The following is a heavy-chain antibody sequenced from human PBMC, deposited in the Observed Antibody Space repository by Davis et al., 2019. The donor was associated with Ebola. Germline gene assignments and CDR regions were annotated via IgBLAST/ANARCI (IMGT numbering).Heavy chain of an antibody. Sequence: ASVKVSCKASGYKLTSYAMHWVRQAPGQRLEWMGWINAGNGNTKYSQKFQGRVTITRDTSASTAYMELSSLRSEDTSVYYCARDRGGDYSFDYWGQGTLVTVSS. CDR2: INAGNGNT. D-gene: IGHD3-10*01. CDR3: ARDRGGDYSFDY. V-gene: IGHV1-3*01. CDR1: GYKLTSYA. J-gene: IGHJ4*02.